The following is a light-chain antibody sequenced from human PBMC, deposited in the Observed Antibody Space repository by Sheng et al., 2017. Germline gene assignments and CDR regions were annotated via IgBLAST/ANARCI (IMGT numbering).Light chain of an antibody. CDR2: WAS. CDR1: QSVLYSSDNKNY. J-gene: IGKJ5*01. V-gene: IGKV4-1*01. Sequence: DIVMTQSPDSLAVSLGERATINCKSSQSVLYSSDNKNYLAWYQQKAGQPPKLLIYWASTRESGVPDRFSGSGSGTDFTLTINSLQAEDVAVYYCQQYYNTQSITFGQGTRLEIK. CDR3: QQYYNTQSIT.